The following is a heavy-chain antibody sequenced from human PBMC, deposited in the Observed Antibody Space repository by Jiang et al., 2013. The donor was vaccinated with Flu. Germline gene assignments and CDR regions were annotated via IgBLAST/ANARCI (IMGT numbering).Heavy chain of an antibody. CDR2: IYHSGST. J-gene: IGHJ3*02. CDR3: ARDHQEGAFDI. D-gene: IGHD2-2*01. Sequence: LLKPSETLSLTCTVSGGSISNYWSWIRQPPGKGLEWIGYIYHSGSTNYNPSLKSRVTISVDTSKNQFSLRLSSVTAADTAVYYCARDHQEGAFDIWGQGTMVTVSS. V-gene: IGHV4-59*01. CDR1: GGSISNY.